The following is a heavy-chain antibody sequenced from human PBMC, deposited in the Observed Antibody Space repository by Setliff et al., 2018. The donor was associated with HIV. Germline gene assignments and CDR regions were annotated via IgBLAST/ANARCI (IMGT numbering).Heavy chain of an antibody. CDR3: ARHPLTDWYFDL. J-gene: IGHJ2*01. D-gene: IGHD7-27*01. V-gene: IGHV4-39*01. Sequence: SETLSLTCSVSGGSISNNDYYGGWIRQSPGKGLGWIGTIFNSGSSYYNPSLESRVTISVDTSQNQFSPRLRSVTAVDTAVYYCARHPLTDWYFDLWGRGTLVTVSS. CDR2: IFNSGSS. CDR1: GGSISNNDYY.